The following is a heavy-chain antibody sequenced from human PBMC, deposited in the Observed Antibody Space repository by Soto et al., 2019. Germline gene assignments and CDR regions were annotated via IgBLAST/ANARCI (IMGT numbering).Heavy chain of an antibody. Sequence: EVQLVESGGGLVKPGGSLRLSCAGSGFTFSNAWMNWVRQAPGKGLEWVGRIKSKTDGGTTDYGAPVKGRFTISRDDSKNTLYLQMNSLKTEDTAVYYCTSRGIVGPTLTVYWGQGTLVTVSS. CDR2: IKSKTDGGTT. D-gene: IGHD1-26*01. V-gene: IGHV3-15*07. J-gene: IGHJ4*02. CDR3: TSRGIVGPTLTVY. CDR1: GFTFSNAW.